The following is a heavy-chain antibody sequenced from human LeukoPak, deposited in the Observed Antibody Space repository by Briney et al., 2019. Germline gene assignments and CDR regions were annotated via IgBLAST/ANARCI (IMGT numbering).Heavy chain of an antibody. CDR3: AREHNVVVPAAISYYYGMDV. CDR1: GYTFTSYG. CDR2: ISAYNGNT. V-gene: IGHV1-18*01. D-gene: IGHD2-2*01. Sequence: GASVKVSCKASGYTFTSYGISWVRQAPGQGLEWMGWISAYNGNTNYAQKLQGRVTMTTDTSTSTAYMELRSLRSDDTAVYYCAREHNVVVPAAISYYYGMDVWGQGTTVTVSS. J-gene: IGHJ6*02.